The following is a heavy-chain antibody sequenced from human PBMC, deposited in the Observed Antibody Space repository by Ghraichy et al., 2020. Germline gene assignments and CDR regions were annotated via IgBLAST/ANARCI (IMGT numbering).Heavy chain of an antibody. D-gene: IGHD6-13*01. V-gene: IGHV3-21*01. CDR3: AREGIAAAGRENDAFDI. J-gene: IGHJ3*02. Sequence: GGSLRLSCAASGFTFSSYSMNWVRQAPGKGLEWVSSISSSSSYIYYADSVKGRFTISRDNAKNSLYLQMNSLRAEDTAVYYCAREGIAAAGRENDAFDIWGQGTMVTVSS. CDR1: GFTFSSYS. CDR2: ISSSSSYI.